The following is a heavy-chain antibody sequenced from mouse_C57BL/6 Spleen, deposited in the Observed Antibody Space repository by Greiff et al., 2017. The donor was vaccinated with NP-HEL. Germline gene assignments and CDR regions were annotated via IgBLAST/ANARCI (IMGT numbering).Heavy chain of an antibody. D-gene: IGHD2-12*01. Sequence: VQLQQSGAELVKPGASVKISCKASGYAFSSYWMNWVKQRPGKGLEWIGQIYPGDGDTNYNGKFKGKATLTADKSSSTAYMQLSSLTSEDSAVYFGARGGTRNYYTPDYWGQGTTLTVSA. J-gene: IGHJ2*01. CDR2: IYPGDGDT. V-gene: IGHV1-80*01. CDR1: GYAFSSYW. CDR3: ARGGTRNYYTPDY.